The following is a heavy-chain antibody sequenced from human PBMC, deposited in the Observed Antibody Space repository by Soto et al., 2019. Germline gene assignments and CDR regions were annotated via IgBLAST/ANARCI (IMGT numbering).Heavy chain of an antibody. Sequence: QVHLVQAGAEVKKPGSSVKVSCRASGGTFNRYSISWVRQAPGPGPEWMGRIIPMLGITNYAQKFQGRVMITADKSARTAYMEGSGLRSEDTAMYYCETFYEGECTTTTCYGDFDSWGQGTLVTVSS. J-gene: IGHJ4*02. CDR2: IIPMLGIT. CDR3: ETFYEGECTTTTCYGDFDS. CDR1: GGTFNRYS. V-gene: IGHV1-69*02. D-gene: IGHD2-2*01.